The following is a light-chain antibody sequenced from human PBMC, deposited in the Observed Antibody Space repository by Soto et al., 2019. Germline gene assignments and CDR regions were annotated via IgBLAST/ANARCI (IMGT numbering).Light chain of an antibody. CDR3: QQYNTWPWT. CDR1: QSVSNNY. J-gene: IGKJ1*01. V-gene: IGKV3-20*01. CDR2: GAS. Sequence: EIVLTQSPGTLSLSPVERATLSCMASQSVSNNYLAWYQQKPGQAPRLLIYGASSRATGIPDRFSGSGSGTDFTLSISSLQSDDFAIYYCQQYNTWPWTFGQGTKVDIK.